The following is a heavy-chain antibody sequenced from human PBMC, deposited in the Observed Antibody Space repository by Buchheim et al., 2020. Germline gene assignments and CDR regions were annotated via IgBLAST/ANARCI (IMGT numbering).Heavy chain of an antibody. CDR3: ARGKYTGSSPYYHAMDV. CDR2: INPSGGST. D-gene: IGHD6-6*01. V-gene: IGHV1-46*01. Sequence: QEQLVHSGAEVKKPGASVKVSCKASGYTFTTYYIHWVRQAPGQGLEWMGIINPSGGSTTYAQKFQGRVTMTSDTSTSTIYMEMSSLRPDDTAVYYCARGKYTGSSPYYHAMDVWGQGTT. J-gene: IGHJ6*02. CDR1: GYTFTTYY.